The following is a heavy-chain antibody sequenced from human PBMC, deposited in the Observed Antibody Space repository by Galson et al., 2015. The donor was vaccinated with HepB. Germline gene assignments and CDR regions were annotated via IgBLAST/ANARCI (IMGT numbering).Heavy chain of an antibody. CDR3: AKAPYDHNNHYFEY. J-gene: IGHJ4*02. CDR1: GFTFSSYA. V-gene: IGHV3-23*01. CDR2: IGGTSGTT. Sequence: SLRLSCAASGFTFSSYAMSWVRQTPGKGLEWVSAIGGTSGTTHYTDSVKGRFTISRDNSKNTLYLQMNSLRAEDTAVYYCAKAPYDHNNHYFEYWGQGVLVAVSS. D-gene: IGHD1-14*01.